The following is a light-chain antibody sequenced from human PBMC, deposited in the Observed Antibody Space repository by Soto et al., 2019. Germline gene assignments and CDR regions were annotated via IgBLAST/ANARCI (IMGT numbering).Light chain of an antibody. J-gene: IGKJ5*01. CDR1: QSVSSY. CDR2: DAS. CDR3: QQRSNWPTIT. V-gene: IGKV3-11*01. Sequence: EIVMTQSPATLSVSPGERATLSCRASQSVSSYLAWYQQKPGQAPRLLIYDASNRATGIPARFSGSGSGTDFTLTISSLETEDFAVYYGQQRSNWPTITFGQGTRLEIK.